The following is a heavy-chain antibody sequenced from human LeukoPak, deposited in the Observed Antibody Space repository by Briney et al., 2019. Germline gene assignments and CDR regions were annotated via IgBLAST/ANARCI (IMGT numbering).Heavy chain of an antibody. CDR1: GYTFTGYY. CDR3: AREYTIFGVVFDY. D-gene: IGHD3-3*01. CDR2: INPNSGGT. V-gene: IGHV1-2*02. Sequence: ASVKVSCKASGYTFTGYYMHWVRQAPGQGLEWMGWINPNSGGTNYAQKFQGRVTMTRDTSISTAYMELSRLRSDDTAVYYCAREYTIFGVVFDYWGQGTLVTVSS. J-gene: IGHJ4*02.